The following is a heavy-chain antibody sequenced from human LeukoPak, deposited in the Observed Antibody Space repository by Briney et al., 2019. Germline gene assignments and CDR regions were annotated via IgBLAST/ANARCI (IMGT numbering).Heavy chain of an antibody. CDR3: ARGSPDYYYQFLDV. CDR1: GYNFPNYW. J-gene: IGHJ6*03. Sequence: GESLKISFKGSGYNFPNYWIAWVRQLPGKGLEGMGVIYPADSHTAYSPSFQGQVTLSVDKSISTAYLQWSSLKASDAAMYYCARGSPDYYYQFLDVWGKGTTVTVSS. CDR2: IYPADSHT. V-gene: IGHV5-51*01.